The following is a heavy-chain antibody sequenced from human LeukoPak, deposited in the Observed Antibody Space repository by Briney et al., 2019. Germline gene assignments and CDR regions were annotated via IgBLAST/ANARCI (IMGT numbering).Heavy chain of an antibody. CDR2: FSGSGGDT. Sequence: GGSLRLSCAASGFTFSSYEMNWVRQAPGKGLEWVSAFSGSGGDTYYADSVKGRFTISRDNSKNTLYLQMNSLRAEDTAVYYRAKDSKIVGATFRSYHYMDVWGKGTAVTVSS. D-gene: IGHD1-26*01. CDR1: GFTFSSYE. J-gene: IGHJ6*03. CDR3: AKDSKIVGATFRSYHYMDV. V-gene: IGHV3-23*01.